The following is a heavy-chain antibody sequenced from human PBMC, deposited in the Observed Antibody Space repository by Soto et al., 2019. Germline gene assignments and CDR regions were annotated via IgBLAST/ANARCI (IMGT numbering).Heavy chain of an antibody. Sequence: GGSLRLSCAASGFTFSRNWMHWVRQVPGKGLVWVSRINGDGSNKYYADSVKGRFTISRDNSKNTLYLEMTSLRAEDTAVYYCARVGYTSGWNPFDYWGQGTLVTVSS. CDR2: INGDGSNK. CDR1: GFTFSRNW. D-gene: IGHD6-19*01. V-gene: IGHV3-74*01. CDR3: ARVGYTSGWNPFDY. J-gene: IGHJ4*02.